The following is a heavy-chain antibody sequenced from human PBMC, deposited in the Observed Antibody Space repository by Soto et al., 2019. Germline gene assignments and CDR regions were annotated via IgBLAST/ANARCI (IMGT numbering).Heavy chain of an antibody. D-gene: IGHD2-21*02. V-gene: IGHV3-23*01. J-gene: IGHJ4*02. CDR2: ISGSGGST. CDR1: GFTFSNYA. Sequence: EVQLLESGGGLVQPGGSLRLSCAVSGFTFSNYALSWVRQAPGKRLGWVSAISGSGGSTYYADSVKGRFTISRDNSKNTLYLQMNSLRAEDTAIYFCAILTGLEVTGPDYWGQGTLVTVSS. CDR3: AILTGLEVTGPDY.